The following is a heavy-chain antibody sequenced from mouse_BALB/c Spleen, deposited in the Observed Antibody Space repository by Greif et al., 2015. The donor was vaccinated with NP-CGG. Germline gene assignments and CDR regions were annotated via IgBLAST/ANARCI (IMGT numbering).Heavy chain of an antibody. Sequence: QVQLQQSGPELVKPGASVKISCKASGYAFSSSWMNWVKQRPGQGLEWIGRIYPGDGDTNYNGKFKGKATLTADKSSSTAYMQLSSLTSVDSAVYFCARGGPLDYWGQGTTLTVSS. CDR1: GYAFSSSW. CDR3: ARGGPLDY. CDR2: IYPGDGDT. J-gene: IGHJ2*01. V-gene: IGHV1-82*01.